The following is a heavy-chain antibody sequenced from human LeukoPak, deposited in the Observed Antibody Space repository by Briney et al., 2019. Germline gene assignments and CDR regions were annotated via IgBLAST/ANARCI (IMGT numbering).Heavy chain of an antibody. V-gene: IGHV3-43*01. CDR2: INWDGGST. D-gene: IGHD5-18*01. J-gene: IGHJ4*02. Sequence: GGSLRLSCAASGFIFEEYTMHWVRQAPGKSLEWVSLINWDGGSTYYAGSVQDRFTISRDNNKSSLYLQMDSLTTEDTAFYYCAKGDVDSPMNFYHWGQGTLVTVSS. CDR1: GFIFEEYT. CDR3: AKGDVDSPMNFYH.